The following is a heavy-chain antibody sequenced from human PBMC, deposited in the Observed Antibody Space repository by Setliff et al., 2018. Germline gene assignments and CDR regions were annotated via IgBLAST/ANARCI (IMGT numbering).Heavy chain of an antibody. CDR3: ARVSEAAAAGFDY. D-gene: IGHD6-13*01. CDR2: ISAYNSNT. CDR1: GYTFTSYA. V-gene: IGHV1-18*01. J-gene: IGHJ4*02. Sequence: GASVKVSCKASGYTFTSYAFSWVRQAPGQGLEWMGWISAYNSNTNYAQKFQGRVTMTTDTSTSTAYMELRSLRSDDTAVYYCARVSEAAAAGFDYWGQGTLVTVSS.